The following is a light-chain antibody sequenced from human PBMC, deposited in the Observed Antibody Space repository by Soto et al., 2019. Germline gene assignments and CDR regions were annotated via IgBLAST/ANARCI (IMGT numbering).Light chain of an antibody. Sequence: QSALTQPASVSGSPGQPITISCSVTSSDVGGYNYVSWYQQHPGKAPKLMIYEVSNRPSGVSDRFFGSKFGNTASLTISGLQPEDEADYFCSSYTSSSTLIFGGGTKVTVL. CDR3: SSYTSSSTLI. CDR1: SSDVGGYNY. J-gene: IGLJ2*01. CDR2: EVS. V-gene: IGLV2-14*01.